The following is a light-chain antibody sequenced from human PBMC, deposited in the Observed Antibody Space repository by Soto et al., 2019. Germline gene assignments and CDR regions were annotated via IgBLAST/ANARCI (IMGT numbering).Light chain of an antibody. J-gene: IGKJ4*01. CDR1: QTVRSSY. Sequence: EIVLAQSPGTLSLTPGERATLSCRASQTVRSSYLAWYQQKPGQAPRLLIYGASSRATGIPDRFSGSGSGTDFTLTISRLEPEDFAVYYCQQYGRSPSTFGGGTKVEIK. CDR2: GAS. CDR3: QQYGRSPST. V-gene: IGKV3-20*01.